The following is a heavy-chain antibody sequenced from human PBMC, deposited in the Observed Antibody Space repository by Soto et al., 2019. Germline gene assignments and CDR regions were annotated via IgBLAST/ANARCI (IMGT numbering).Heavy chain of an antibody. CDR2: IIPIFGTA. J-gene: IGHJ5*02. D-gene: IGHD5-12*01. CDR3: ARDEYSGGYSGYDYSTYNWFDP. Sequence: ATVKVSCKASGGTFSSYAISWVRQAPGQGLEWMGGIIPIFGTANYAQKFQGRVTITADESTSTAYMELSSLRSEDTAVYYCARDEYSGGYSGYDYSTYNWFDPWGQGTLVTVSS. CDR1: GGTFSSYA. V-gene: IGHV1-69*13.